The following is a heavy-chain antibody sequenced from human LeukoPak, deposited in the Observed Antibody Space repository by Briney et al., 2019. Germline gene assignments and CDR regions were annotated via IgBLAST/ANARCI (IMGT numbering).Heavy chain of an antibody. CDR3: AKGLLRYGSGKKSYY. Sequence: PGRSLRLSCTASGFTFTGYAMHWVRQAPGKGLEWVALMSEDGRKENYADSVKGRFTISRDNSKNTLYLQMNSLRAEDTAVYYCAKGLLRYGSGKKSYYWGQGTLVTVSS. CDR1: GFTFTGYA. V-gene: IGHV3-30*04. D-gene: IGHD3-10*01. J-gene: IGHJ4*02. CDR2: MSEDGRKE.